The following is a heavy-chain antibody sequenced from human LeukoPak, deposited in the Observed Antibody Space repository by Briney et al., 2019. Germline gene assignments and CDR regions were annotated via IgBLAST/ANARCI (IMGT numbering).Heavy chain of an antibody. J-gene: IGHJ4*02. D-gene: IGHD3-3*01. CDR2: ISSSSSYI. V-gene: IGHV3-21*01. CDR1: GFTFSSYG. Sequence: EGSLRLSCAASGFTFSSYGMSWVRQAPGKGLEWVSSISSSSSYIYYADSVKGRFAISRDNAKNSLYLQMNSLRAEDTAVYYCARENDFWSGYNYWGQGTLVTVSS. CDR3: ARENDFWSGYNY.